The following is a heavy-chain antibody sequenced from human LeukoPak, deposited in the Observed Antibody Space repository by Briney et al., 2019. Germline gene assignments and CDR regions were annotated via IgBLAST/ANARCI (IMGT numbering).Heavy chain of an antibody. J-gene: IGHJ4*02. V-gene: IGHV4-59*01. CDR2: IYYSGST. CDR1: GGSISSYY. CDR3: ASIDYAFSVFDY. Sequence: PSETLSLTCTVSGGSISSYYWSWIRQPPGKGLEWIGYIYYSGSTNYNPSLKSRVTISVDTSKNQFSLKLNSVTAADTAVYYCASIDYAFSVFDYWGQGTLVTVSS. D-gene: IGHD4-17*01.